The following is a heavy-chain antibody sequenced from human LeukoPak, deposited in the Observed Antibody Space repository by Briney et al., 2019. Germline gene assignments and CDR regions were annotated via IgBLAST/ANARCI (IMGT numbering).Heavy chain of an antibody. D-gene: IGHD3-10*01. Sequence: GGSLRLSCAASGFTFSSYGMHWVRQAPGKGLEWVAVISYDGSNKYYAASVKGRFTISRDNSKNTLYLQMNSLRAEDTAVYYCAKGQLLWFGELVSGMDVWGQGTTVTVSS. CDR3: AKGQLLWFGELVSGMDV. CDR2: ISYDGSNK. V-gene: IGHV3-30*18. J-gene: IGHJ6*02. CDR1: GFTFSSYG.